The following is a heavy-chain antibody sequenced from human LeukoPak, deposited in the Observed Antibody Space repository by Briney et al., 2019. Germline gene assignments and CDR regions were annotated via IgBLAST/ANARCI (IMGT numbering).Heavy chain of an antibody. CDR3: ARDHSGDSNYVSYYFDY. J-gene: IGHJ4*02. CDR2: ISYDAKSN. CDR1: GFTFSSYG. D-gene: IGHD4-11*01. V-gene: IGHV3-30*03. Sequence: PGGSLRLSCATSGFTFSSYGMHWVRQVPGKGLEWVAVISYDAKSNYHVDSVKGRFTISRDNSKTTLYLQMNSLRAEDTAVYYCARDHSGDSNYVSYYFDYWGQGTLVTVSS.